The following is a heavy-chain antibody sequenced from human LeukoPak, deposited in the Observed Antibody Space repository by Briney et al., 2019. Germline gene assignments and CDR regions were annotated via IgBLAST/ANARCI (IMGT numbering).Heavy chain of an antibody. J-gene: IGHJ4*02. Sequence: ASVKDSCKASGYMFTGYYMHWVRQAPGQGLEWMGWINPHNGDTNYAQKFQGRVTMTRDTSITTAYMELRRLKSDDTAVYYCATVRDIVVGGGPYYFDYWGQGTLVTVSS. CDR1: GYMFTGYY. CDR2: INPHNGDT. CDR3: ATVRDIVVGGGPYYFDY. D-gene: IGHD2-15*01. V-gene: IGHV1-2*02.